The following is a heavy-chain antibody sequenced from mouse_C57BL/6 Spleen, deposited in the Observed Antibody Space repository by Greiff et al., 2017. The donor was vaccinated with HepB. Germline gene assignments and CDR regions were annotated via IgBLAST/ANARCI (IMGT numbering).Heavy chain of an antibody. CDR3: ARSPITTVVAPRYFDV. J-gene: IGHJ1*03. V-gene: IGHV1-50*01. CDR1: GYTFTSYW. D-gene: IGHD1-1*01. CDR2: IDPSDSYT. Sequence: QVQLQQPGAELVKPGASVKLSCKASGYTFTSYWMQWVKQRPGQGLEWIGEIDPSDSYTNYNQKFKGKATLTVDTSSSTAYMQLSSLTSEDSAVYYCARSPITTVVAPRYFDVWGTGTTVTVSS.